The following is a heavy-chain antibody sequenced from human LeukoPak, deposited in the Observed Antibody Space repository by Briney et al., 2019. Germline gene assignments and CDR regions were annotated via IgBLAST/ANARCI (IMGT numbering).Heavy chain of an antibody. J-gene: IGHJ5*02. V-gene: IGHV4-61*02. CDR2: IYTSGST. D-gene: IGHD6-13*01. Sequence: SQTLSLTCTVSGDSISSGSFCWSWIRQPAGKGLEWIGRIYTSGSTNYNPSLKSRVTMSVDTSKNQFSLKLSSVTAADTAVYYCARGIAAAGPPHNWFDPWGQGTLVTVSS. CDR3: ARGIAAAGPPHNWFDP. CDR1: GDSISSGSFC.